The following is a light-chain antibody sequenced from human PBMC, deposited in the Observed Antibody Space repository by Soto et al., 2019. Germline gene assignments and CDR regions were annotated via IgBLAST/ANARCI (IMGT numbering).Light chain of an antibody. CDR2: SNT. Sequence: QSVLTQPPSASGTPGQTIAISCSGGSSNIGSHTVNWFQQLPGTAHRLLIYSNTQRPSGVPDRFSGSKSGTSASLAISGLQSEYEGDDYCATWDDSLNGVVFGGGTKLTVL. CDR1: SSNIGSHT. V-gene: IGLV1-44*01. J-gene: IGLJ2*01. CDR3: ATWDDSLNGVV.